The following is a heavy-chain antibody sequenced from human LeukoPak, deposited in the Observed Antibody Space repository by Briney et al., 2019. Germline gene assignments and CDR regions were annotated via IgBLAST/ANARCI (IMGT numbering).Heavy chain of an antibody. CDR3: ARVGVDDSGNIIKYFFDY. J-gene: IGHJ4*02. D-gene: IGHD4-23*01. CDR1: GGSFSGYY. V-gene: IGHV4-34*01. Sequence: SETLSLTCAVYGGSFSGYYWSWIRQPPGKGLEWIGEINHSGSTNYNPSLKSRVTISVDTSKNQFSLKLSPVTAADTAVYYCARVGVDDSGNIIKYFFDYWGQGTLVTVSS. CDR2: INHSGST.